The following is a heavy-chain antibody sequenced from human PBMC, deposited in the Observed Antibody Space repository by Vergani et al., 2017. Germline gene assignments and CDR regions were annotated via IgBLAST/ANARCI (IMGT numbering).Heavy chain of an antibody. D-gene: IGHD3-10*01. V-gene: IGHV3-21*01. CDR3: ARDRDFLGSGSYPYFYYFCLDV. Sequence: EVQLVESGGGLVKRGGSLRLPCAASGFTFSSYSMNWVRHAPGKGLEWVSSISSSSSYIHYSDSLKGRLTISKDNANSSLYLQMNSLRAEDTGVYYCARDRDFLGSGSYPYFYYFCLDVWGQGTAVTVSS. J-gene: IGHJ6*02. CDR2: ISSSSSYI. CDR1: GFTFSSYS.